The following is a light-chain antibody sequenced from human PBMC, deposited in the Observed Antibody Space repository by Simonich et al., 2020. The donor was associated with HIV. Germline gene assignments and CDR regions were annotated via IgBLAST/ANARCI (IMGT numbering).Light chain of an antibody. CDR1: QSVLYSSNNKNY. Sequence: DIVMTQSPDSLAVSLGERATINCKSSQSVLYSSNNKNYLTWYQQKPGQPPKLLIYWASTRESGVPDRFRGSGSGTDFTLTISSLQSEDFAVYYCQQYNNWPPATFGQGTKVEIK. CDR3: QQYNNWPPAT. CDR2: WAS. V-gene: IGKV4-1*01. J-gene: IGKJ1*01.